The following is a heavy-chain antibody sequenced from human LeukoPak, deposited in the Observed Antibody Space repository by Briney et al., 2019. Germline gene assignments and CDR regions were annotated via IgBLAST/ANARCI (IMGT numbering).Heavy chain of an antibody. CDR3: ARSIAARPRWVDYYYYYMDV. D-gene: IGHD6-6*01. V-gene: IGHV5-51*01. CDR1: GYSFTSYW. CDR2: IYPGDSDT. J-gene: IGHJ6*03. Sequence: GESLKISCKGSGYSFTSYWIGWVRQMPGKGLEWMGIIYPGDSDTRYSPSFQGQVTISADKSISTAYLQWSSLKASDTAMYYCARSIAARPRWVDYYYYYMDVWGKGTTVTVSS.